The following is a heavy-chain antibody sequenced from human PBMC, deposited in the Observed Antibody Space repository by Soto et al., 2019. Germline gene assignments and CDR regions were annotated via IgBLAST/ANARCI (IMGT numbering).Heavy chain of an antibody. Sequence: PSETLSLTCTVSGGYISSHYWSWMRQPPGKGLEWIGYMYHSGSTNYNPSLKSRLTMSVDTSKNQFSLKLSSVTAADTAVYYCARGGYYGPNDYWGQGTLVTVSS. CDR1: GGYISSHY. CDR3: ARGGYYGPNDY. J-gene: IGHJ4*02. V-gene: IGHV4-59*11. CDR2: MYHSGST. D-gene: IGHD3-10*01.